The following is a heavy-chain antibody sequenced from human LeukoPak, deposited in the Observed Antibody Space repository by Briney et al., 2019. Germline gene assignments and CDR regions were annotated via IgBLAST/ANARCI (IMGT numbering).Heavy chain of an antibody. CDR3: ARGQDIVVVVAATEGAFDI. V-gene: IGHV1-18*01. Sequence: ASVKVSCKASGYTFTSYGISWVRRAPGQGLEWMGWISAYNGNTNYAQKLQGRVTMTTDTSTSTAYMELRSLRSDDTAVYYCARGQDIVVVVAATEGAFDIWGQGTMVTVSS. CDR2: ISAYNGNT. D-gene: IGHD2-15*01. J-gene: IGHJ3*02. CDR1: GYTFTSYG.